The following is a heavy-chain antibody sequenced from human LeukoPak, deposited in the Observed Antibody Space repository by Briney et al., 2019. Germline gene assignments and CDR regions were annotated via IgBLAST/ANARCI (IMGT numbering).Heavy chain of an antibody. V-gene: IGHV4-34*01. J-gene: IGHJ6*03. D-gene: IGHD4-17*01. CDR1: GGSFSGYY. Sequence: TPSETLSLTCAVYGGSFSGYYWSWIRQPPGKGLEWIGEINHSGSTNYNPSLKSRVTISVDTSKNQFSLKLSSVTAADTAVYYCARHTVTNYYYYYMDVWGKGTTVTISS. CDR3: ARHTVTNYYYYYMDV. CDR2: INHSGST.